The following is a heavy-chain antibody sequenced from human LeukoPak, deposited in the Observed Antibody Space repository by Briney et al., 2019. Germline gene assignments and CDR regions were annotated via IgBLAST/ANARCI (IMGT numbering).Heavy chain of an antibody. CDR3: ARDSSGWFLVY. CDR2: INPNSGGT. V-gene: IGHV1-2*02. J-gene: IGHJ4*02. D-gene: IGHD6-19*01. CDR1: GYTFTGYY. Sequence: ASVKVSCKASGYTFTGYYMHWVRQAPGQGLEWMGWINPNSGGTNYAQKFQSRVTMTRDTSISTAYMELSRLRSDDAAVYYCARDSSGWFLVYWGQGTLVTVSS.